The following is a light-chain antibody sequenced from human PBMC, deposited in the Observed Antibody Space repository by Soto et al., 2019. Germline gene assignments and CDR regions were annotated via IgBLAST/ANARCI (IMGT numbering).Light chain of an antibody. CDR3: QQYNDWPPMYT. CDR1: QSVSSN. J-gene: IGKJ2*01. V-gene: IGKV3-15*01. CDR2: DAS. Sequence: EIVMTQSPATLSVSPGERATLSCRASQSVSSNLAWYQQKPGQTPRLLIYDASTRAIGIPARFSGGGSGTEFTLTISSLQSEDFAVYYCQQYNDWPPMYTFGQGTKLEIK.